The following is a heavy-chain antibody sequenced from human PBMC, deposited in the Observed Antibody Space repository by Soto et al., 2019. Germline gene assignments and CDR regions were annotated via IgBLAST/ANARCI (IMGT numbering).Heavy chain of an antibody. J-gene: IGHJ4*02. Sequence: GGSLRLSCAASGFTFSSYAMHWVRQAPGKGLEWVAVISYDGSNKYYADSVKGRFTISRDNSKNTLYLQMNSLRAEDTAVYYCARDLERVVLMVYAILGYWGQGTLVTVSS. V-gene: IGHV3-30-3*01. CDR2: ISYDGSNK. D-gene: IGHD2-8*01. CDR1: GFTFSSYA. CDR3: ARDLERVVLMVYAILGY.